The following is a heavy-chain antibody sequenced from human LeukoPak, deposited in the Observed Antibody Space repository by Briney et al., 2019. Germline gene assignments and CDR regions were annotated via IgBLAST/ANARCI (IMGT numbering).Heavy chain of an antibody. J-gene: IGHJ5*02. CDR3: FDP. CDR2: IYHTGST. Sequence: PSETLSLTCAVSGGSISSGGYSWSWIRQPPGKGLEWIGYIYHTGSTYYNPSLKSQVTISIDRSNNQSYLTVSSVTAADTAVYYWFDPWGQGTLVTVSS. CDR1: GGSISSGGYS. V-gene: IGHV4-30-2*01.